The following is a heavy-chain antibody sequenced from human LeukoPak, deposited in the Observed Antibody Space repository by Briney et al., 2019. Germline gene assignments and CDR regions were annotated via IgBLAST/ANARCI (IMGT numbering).Heavy chain of an antibody. D-gene: IGHD2-2*01. J-gene: IGHJ3*02. V-gene: IGHV1-2*02. CDR2: INPNSGGT. Sequence: ASVKVSCKASGYTFNGYYMHWVRQAPGQGLEWMGWINPNSGGTNYAQKSQGRVTMTRDTSITTAYMELSRLGSDDTAVYYCARTLGYCSSTSCYGGDYDAFDIWGQGTMVTVSS. CDR3: ARTLGYCSSTSCYGGDYDAFDI. CDR1: GYTFNGYY.